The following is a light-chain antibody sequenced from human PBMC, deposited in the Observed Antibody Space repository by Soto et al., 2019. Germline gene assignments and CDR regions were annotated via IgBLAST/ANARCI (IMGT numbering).Light chain of an antibody. J-gene: IGLJ1*01. CDR2: DVS. CDR3: GSYTSSSTLYV. CDR1: SSDVGGSNY. Sequence: QSALTQPASVSGSPGQSITISCTGTSSDVGGSNYVSWYQQHPGKAPKPMIYDVSNRPSGVSARFSGSKSGNTASLTISGLQTEDEADYYCGSYTSSSTLYVFGTGTKLTVL. V-gene: IGLV2-14*01.